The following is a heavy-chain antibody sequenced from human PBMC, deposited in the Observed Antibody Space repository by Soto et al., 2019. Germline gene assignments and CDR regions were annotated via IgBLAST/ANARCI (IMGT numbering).Heavy chain of an antibody. CDR2: IYNTGST. CDR1: GVSISTSSYY. V-gene: IGHV4-39*07. Sequence: PSETLSLTCTVSGVSISTSSYYWGWVRLAPGKGLEWIGSIYNTGSTYYNPSLNTRVTISVDTSKNQFSLNLSSVTAADTAVYYCARDQNGSGNYYTRYFDYWGQGTLVTVSS. CDR3: ARDQNGSGNYYTRYFDY. D-gene: IGHD3-10*01. J-gene: IGHJ4*02.